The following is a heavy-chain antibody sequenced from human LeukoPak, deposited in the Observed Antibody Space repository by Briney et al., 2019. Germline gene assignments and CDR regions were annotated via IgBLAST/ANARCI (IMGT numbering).Heavy chain of an antibody. Sequence: SETLSLTCTVSGYSISSGYYWGWIRQPPGKGLEWIGSIYHSGSTYYNPSLKSRVTISVDTSKSQFSLKLSSVTAADTAVYYCARDRGSRRPFDYWGQGTLVTVSS. CDR3: ARDRGSRRPFDY. CDR1: GYSISSGYY. CDR2: IYHSGST. V-gene: IGHV4-38-2*02. D-gene: IGHD3-10*01. J-gene: IGHJ4*02.